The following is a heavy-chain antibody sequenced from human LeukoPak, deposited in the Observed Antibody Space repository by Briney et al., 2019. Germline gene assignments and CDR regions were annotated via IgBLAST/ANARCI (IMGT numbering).Heavy chain of an antibody. Sequence: GGSLRLSCAASEFTFSSYSMNWVRQAPGKGLEWVSSISSSSSYIYYADSVKGRFTISRDNAKNSLYLQMNSLRAEDTAVYYCASISLNWFDPWGQGTLVTVSS. CDR2: ISSSSSYI. J-gene: IGHJ5*02. V-gene: IGHV3-21*01. CDR1: EFTFSSYS. CDR3: ASISLNWFDP.